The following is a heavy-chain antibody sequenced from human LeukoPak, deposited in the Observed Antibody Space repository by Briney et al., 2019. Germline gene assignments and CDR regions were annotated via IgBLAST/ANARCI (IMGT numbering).Heavy chain of an antibody. Sequence: PGGSLRLPCAASGFTFSSYAMSWVRQAPGKGLEWVSAISGSGGSTYYADSVKGRFTISRDNSKNTLYLQMNSLRAEDTAVYYCAKDMIYGSGSYYNPIFDYWGQGTLVTVSS. J-gene: IGHJ4*02. CDR2: ISGSGGST. CDR3: AKDMIYGSGSYYNPIFDY. D-gene: IGHD3-10*01. V-gene: IGHV3-23*01. CDR1: GFTFSSYA.